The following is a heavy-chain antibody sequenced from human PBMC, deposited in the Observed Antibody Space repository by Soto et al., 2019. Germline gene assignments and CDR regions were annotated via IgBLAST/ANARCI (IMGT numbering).Heavy chain of an antibody. CDR3: AREVDDGENWFDP. J-gene: IGHJ5*02. V-gene: IGHV4-61*01. CDR2: IYYSGST. D-gene: IGHD3-10*01. Sequence: QVQLQESGPGLVKPSETLSLTCTVSGGSVSSGSYYWSWIRQPPGKGLEWIGYIYYSGSTKYNPSLKRRLTISVATSNNQLSRKLGSVTAADTAVYSCAREVDDGENWFDPLRQGTLVNVAS. CDR1: GGSVSSGSYY.